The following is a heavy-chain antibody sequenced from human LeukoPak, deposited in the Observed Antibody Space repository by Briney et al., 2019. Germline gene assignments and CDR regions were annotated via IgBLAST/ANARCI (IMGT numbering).Heavy chain of an antibody. CDR3: ASGGSNFDY. CDR2: IKQDGSEK. CDR1: GFAFSTFW. Sequence: GGSLRLSCEASGFAFSTFWMTWVRQAPGKGLEWVANIKQDGSEKYYVDSVKGRFTISRDNAMNSLYLQMNSLRAEDTAVYYCASGGSNFDYWGQGTLVTVSS. J-gene: IGHJ4*02. V-gene: IGHV3-7*01. D-gene: IGHD3-3*01.